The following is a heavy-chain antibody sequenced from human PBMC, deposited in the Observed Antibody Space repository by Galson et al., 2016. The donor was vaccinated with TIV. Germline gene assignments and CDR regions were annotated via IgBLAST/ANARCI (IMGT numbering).Heavy chain of an antibody. V-gene: IGHV3-53*01. CDR3: ARSYDSSGNRGRFDH. Sequence: SLRLSCAAPGLTVSTNYMSWVRQAPGKGLEWVSILYSDGSAYYADSVKGRFTISRDNFKNTVYLQLNSLRAEDTAVYYCARSYDSSGNRGRFDHWGQGTLVTVSS. J-gene: IGHJ4*02. D-gene: IGHD3-22*01. CDR2: LYSDGSA. CDR1: GLTVSTNY.